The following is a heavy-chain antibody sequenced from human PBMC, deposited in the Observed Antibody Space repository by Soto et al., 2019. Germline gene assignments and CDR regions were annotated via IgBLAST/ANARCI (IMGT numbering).Heavy chain of an antibody. V-gene: IGHV2-5*02. CDR2: IYWDDDK. Sequence: QITLKESGPTLVKPTQTLTLTCTFSGFSLSTSGVGVGWIRQPPGKALEWLALIYWDDDKRYSPSLKSRLTITKDTSKNQVVLTMTNMDPVDTATYYCAHSSLFYSGSYYPAFDIWGQGTMVTVSS. J-gene: IGHJ3*02. D-gene: IGHD1-26*01. CDR3: AHSSLFYSGSYYPAFDI. CDR1: GFSLSTSGVG.